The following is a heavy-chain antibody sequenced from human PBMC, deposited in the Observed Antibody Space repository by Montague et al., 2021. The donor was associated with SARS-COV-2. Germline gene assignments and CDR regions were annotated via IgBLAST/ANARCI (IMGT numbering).Heavy chain of an antibody. J-gene: IGHJ4*02. CDR2: IYYTGTT. D-gene: IGHD2-15*01. Sequence: SETLSLTCTVSGDSVKTNLYYWGWIRQPPGKGLEWIGNIYYTGTTYYNPSLKSRVTMSVDTSKNQFSLKLTSVTAADTAVYYCANADRCGSGSCCSPFDSWGQGSLVTVSS. CDR1: GDSVKTNLYY. V-gene: IGHV4-39*01. CDR3: ANADRCGSGSCCSPFDS.